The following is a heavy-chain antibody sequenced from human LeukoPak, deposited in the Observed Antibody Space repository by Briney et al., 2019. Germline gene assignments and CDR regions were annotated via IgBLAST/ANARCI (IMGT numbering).Heavy chain of an antibody. CDR1: GYSFTGYY. D-gene: IGHD2/OR15-2a*01. Sequence: ASVKVSCKASGYSFTGYYLHWVRQAPGQGLEWMGWINPNSGGTNYAQSLHGRVTMTRDTSISTAYLELSRLRSDDTAMYFCARDKNTNFDYWGQGTLVTVSS. CDR3: ARDKNTNFDY. J-gene: IGHJ4*02. CDR2: INPNSGGT. V-gene: IGHV1-2*02.